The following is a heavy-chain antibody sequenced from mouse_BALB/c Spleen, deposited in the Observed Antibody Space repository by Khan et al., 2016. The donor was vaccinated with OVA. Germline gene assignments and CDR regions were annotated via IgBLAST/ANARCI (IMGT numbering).Heavy chain of an antibody. V-gene: IGHV3-2*02. CDR1: GYSITSGYG. D-gene: IGHD1-2*01. J-gene: IGHJ2*01. CDR2: ISYRGSP. CDR3: ARTARIKY. Sequence: VQLKESGPGLVKPSQSLSLTCTVTGYSITSGYGWNWIRQFPGNKLEWMGYISYRGSPNYNPSLKSRISITRDTSKNQFFLQLNSVTTEDTATYYCARTARIKYWGQGTTLTVSS.